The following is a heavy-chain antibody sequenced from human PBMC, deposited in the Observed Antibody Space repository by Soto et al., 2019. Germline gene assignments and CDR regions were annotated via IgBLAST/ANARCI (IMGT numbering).Heavy chain of an antibody. V-gene: IGHV1-3*01. J-gene: IGHJ4*02. D-gene: IGHD6-19*01. CDR3: ARDLGGWTDY. CDR2: INAGNGNR. Sequence: QVQLVQSGAEVKKPGASVKVSCKASGYTFTSYGMHWVRQASGQRLEWMGWINAGNGNRKYSQKFQGRVTITRDTSASTAYMELSSLRSEDTTVYYCARDLGGWTDYWGQGTLVTVSS. CDR1: GYTFTSYG.